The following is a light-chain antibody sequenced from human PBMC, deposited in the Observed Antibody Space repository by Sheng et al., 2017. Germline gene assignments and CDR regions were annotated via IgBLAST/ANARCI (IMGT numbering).Light chain of an antibody. CDR1: QNITKY. CDR3: LLHNCYRH. J-gene: IGKJ3*01. V-gene: IGKV1-39*01. CDR2: AAS. Sequence: DIQMTQSPSSLSASIGDRVTITCRASQNITKYLNWYQQKPGRAPNVLIYAASSLQSGVPSRFSGSGSGTDFTLTISSLQPEDFTTYYCLLHNCYRHFGPGTKVDIK.